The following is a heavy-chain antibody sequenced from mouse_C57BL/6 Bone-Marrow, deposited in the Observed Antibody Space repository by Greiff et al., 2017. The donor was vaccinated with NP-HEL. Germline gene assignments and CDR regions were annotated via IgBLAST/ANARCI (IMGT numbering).Heavy chain of an antibody. J-gene: IGHJ3*01. CDR2: INPSNGGT. Sequence: QVQLQQSGTELVKPGASVKLSCKASGYTFTSYWMHWVKQRPGQGLEWIGNINPSNGGTNYNEKFKSKATLTVDKSSSTAYMQLSSLTSEDSAVYYCAIGGQLRPWFAYWGQGTLVTVSA. CDR3: AIGGQLRPWFAY. CDR1: GYTFTSYW. D-gene: IGHD3-2*02. V-gene: IGHV1-53*01.